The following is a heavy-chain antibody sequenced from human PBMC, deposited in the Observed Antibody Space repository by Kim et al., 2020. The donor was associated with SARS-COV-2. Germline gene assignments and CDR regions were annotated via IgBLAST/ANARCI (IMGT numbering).Heavy chain of an antibody. CDR2: IYYSGST. Sequence: SETLSLTCTVSGGSISSSSYYWGWIRQPPGKGLEWIGSIYYSGSTYYNPSLKSRVTISVDTSKNQFSLKLSSVTAADTAVYYCARRYSSGRFFDYWGQGTLVTVSS. CDR1: GGSISSSSYY. J-gene: IGHJ4*02. CDR3: ARRYSSGRFFDY. D-gene: IGHD5-18*01. V-gene: IGHV4-39*01.